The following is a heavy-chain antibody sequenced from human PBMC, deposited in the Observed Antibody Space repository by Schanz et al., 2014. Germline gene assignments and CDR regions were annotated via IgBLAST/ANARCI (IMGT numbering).Heavy chain of an antibody. D-gene: IGHD1-1*01. CDR2: ISYSGST. V-gene: IGHV4-31*03. CDR1: GGSVSSGGDY. CDR3: ARAHGNNWYGKGLDY. J-gene: IGHJ4*02. Sequence: QVQLQESGPGLVKPSQTLSLTCTVSGGSVSSGGDYWSWIRQHPGKGLEWIGFISYSGSTYYNPSLKSRVTISVDTSKNQFSLKLRSVTAADTAVYFCARAHGNNWYGKGLDYWGQGTQVTVSS.